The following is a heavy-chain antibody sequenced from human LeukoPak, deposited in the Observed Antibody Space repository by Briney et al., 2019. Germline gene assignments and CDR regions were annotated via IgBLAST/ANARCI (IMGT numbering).Heavy chain of an antibody. V-gene: IGHV3-64D*09. D-gene: IGHD3-16*01. CDR3: VKETFTVTSPFDS. CDR2: INSNGGST. CDR1: GFTFSAYA. J-gene: IGHJ4*02. Sequence: PGGSLRLSCSASGFTFSAYAMHWVRQAPGKGLEYVSAINSNGGSTYYADSVKGRFTVSGDNSKNTVFLQMSSLRVEDTAVYYCVKETFTVTSPFDSWGQGTQVTVSS.